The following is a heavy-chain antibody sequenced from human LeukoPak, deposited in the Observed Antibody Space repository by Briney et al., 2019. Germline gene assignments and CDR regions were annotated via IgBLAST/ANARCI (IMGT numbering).Heavy chain of an antibody. CDR3: VKEGFLDLGYGNYFDY. V-gene: IGHV3-64D*09. D-gene: IGHD2-15*01. CDR1: GFTFSSYA. J-gene: IGHJ4*02. Sequence: GGSLRLSCSASGFTFSSYAMHWVRQAPGKGLEYVSAISSNGGSTYYADSVKGRFTISRDNSKNTLYLQMSSLRAEDTAVYYCVKEGFLDLGYGNYFDYWGQGTLVTVSS. CDR2: ISSNGGST.